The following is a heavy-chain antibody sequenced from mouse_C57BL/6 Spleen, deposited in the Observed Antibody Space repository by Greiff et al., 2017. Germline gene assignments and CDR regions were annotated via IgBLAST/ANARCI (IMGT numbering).Heavy chain of an antibody. CDR3: APLIPEYFDV. CDR1: GYTFTSYW. Sequence: QVQLKESGAELAKPGASVKLSCKASGYTFTSYWMHWVKQRPGQGLEWIGYINPSSGYTKYNQKFKDKATLTADKSSSTAYMQLSSLTYEDSAVYYCAPLIPEYFDVWGTGTTVTVSS. J-gene: IGHJ1*03. V-gene: IGHV1-7*01. D-gene: IGHD1-1*01. CDR2: INPSSGYT.